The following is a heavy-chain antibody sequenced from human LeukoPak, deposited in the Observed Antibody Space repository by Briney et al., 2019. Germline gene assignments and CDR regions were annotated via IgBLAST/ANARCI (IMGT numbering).Heavy chain of an antibody. D-gene: IGHD3-22*01. CDR2: IIPIFGTA. CDR1: GGTFSSYA. CDR3: ARGKDYYDSSGYLDY. V-gene: IGHV1-69*05. Sequence: SVKVSCKASGGTFSSYAISWVRQAPGQGLEWMGRIIPIFGTANYAQKFQGRVTITTDESTSTAYMELSSLRSEDPAVYYCARGKDYYDSSGYLDYWGQGTLVTVSS. J-gene: IGHJ4*02.